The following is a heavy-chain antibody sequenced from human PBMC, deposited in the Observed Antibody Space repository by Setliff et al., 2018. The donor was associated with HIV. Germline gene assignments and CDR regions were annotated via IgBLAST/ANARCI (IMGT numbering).Heavy chain of an antibody. CDR1: GGSFSGYY. D-gene: IGHD4-17*01. Sequence: PSETLSLTCAVYGGSFSGYYWSWIRQPPGKGLEWIGYIYYSGSTNYNPSLQSRVTISVDTPQNQISLKLSSVTAADTAVYYCTRHYGGNLDAFDIWGLGTMVTVSS. J-gene: IGHJ3*02. CDR2: IYYSGST. CDR3: TRHYGGNLDAFDI. V-gene: IGHV4-34*09.